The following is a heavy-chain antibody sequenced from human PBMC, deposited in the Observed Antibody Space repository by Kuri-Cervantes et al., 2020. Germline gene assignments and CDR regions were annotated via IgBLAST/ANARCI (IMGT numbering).Heavy chain of an antibody. V-gene: IGHV3-73*01. CDR3: ARDRLRGTSCMGY. Sequence: GGSLRLSCAASGFTFSGSAMHWVRQASGKGLEWVGRIRSKANSYATAYAASVKGRFTISRDNAKNSLYLQMNSLRAEDTAVYYCARDRLRGTSCMGYWGQGTLVTVSS. J-gene: IGHJ4*02. D-gene: IGHD2-2*01. CDR1: GFTFSGSA. CDR2: IRSKANSYAT.